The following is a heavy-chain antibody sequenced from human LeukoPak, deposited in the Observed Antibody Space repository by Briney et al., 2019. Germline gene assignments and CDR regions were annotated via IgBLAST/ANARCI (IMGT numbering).Heavy chain of an antibody. CDR2: IYYSGST. Sequence: PSETLSLTCTVSGGSISSSSYYWGWIRQPPGKGLEWIGSIYYSGSTYYNPSLKSRVTISVDTSKNQFSLKLSSVTAADTAVYYCARGGHSSSWYGFDPWGQGTLVTVSS. D-gene: IGHD6-13*01. CDR1: GGSISSSSYY. CDR3: ARGGHSSSWYGFDP. V-gene: IGHV4-39*07. J-gene: IGHJ5*02.